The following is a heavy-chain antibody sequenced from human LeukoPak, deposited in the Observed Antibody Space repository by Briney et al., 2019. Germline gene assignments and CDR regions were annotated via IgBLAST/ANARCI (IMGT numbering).Heavy chain of an antibody. Sequence: GGSLRLSCAASGFTFSDQYMTWIRQAPGKGLEWISYISRDSYYTNYADSVNGRFTISRDNAKNSLFLQMNSLRAEDTAMYYCARGLYYFDFWGQGTPVTVSS. D-gene: IGHD2-2*01. CDR1: GFTFSDQY. V-gene: IGHV3-11*06. CDR2: ISRDSYYT. CDR3: ARGLYYFDF. J-gene: IGHJ4*02.